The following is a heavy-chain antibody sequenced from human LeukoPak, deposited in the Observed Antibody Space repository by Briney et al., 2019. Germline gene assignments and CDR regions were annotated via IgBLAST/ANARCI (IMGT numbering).Heavy chain of an antibody. CDR2: ISGVASDI. Sequence: GGSLRLSCAASGFTFSDYYMTWIRQAPGKGREWVSYISGVASDIYYADSVKGRFTISRDNAKKSVYLQMNSLRAEDTAVYYCARGGAHGMDVWGLGTTVTVSS. D-gene: IGHD1-26*01. CDR1: GFTFSDYY. CDR3: ARGGAHGMDV. J-gene: IGHJ6*02. V-gene: IGHV3-11*01.